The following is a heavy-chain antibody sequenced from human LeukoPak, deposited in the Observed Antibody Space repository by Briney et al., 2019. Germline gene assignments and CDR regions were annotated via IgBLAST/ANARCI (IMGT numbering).Heavy chain of an antibody. J-gene: IGHJ4*02. D-gene: IGHD3-22*01. CDR2: ISAYNGNT. CDR3: ARDRFRSHYYDSSGYYYSGPRFDY. Sequence: ASVKVSCKASGYTFTSYGISRVRQAPGQGLEWMGWISAYNGNTNYAQKLQGRVTMTTDTSTSTAYMELRSLRSDDTAVYYCARDRFRSHYYDSSGYYYSGPRFDYWGQGTLVTVSS. V-gene: IGHV1-18*01. CDR1: GYTFTSYG.